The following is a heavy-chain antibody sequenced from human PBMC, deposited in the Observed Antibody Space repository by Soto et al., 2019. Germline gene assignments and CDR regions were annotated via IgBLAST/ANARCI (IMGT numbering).Heavy chain of an antibody. CDR2: ISAYNGNT. V-gene: IGHV1-18*01. J-gene: IGHJ3*02. CDR1: GYTFTSYG. CDR3: ASRITMFGVVIYSAFDI. D-gene: IGHD3-3*01. Sequence: QVQLVQSGAEVKKPGASVKVSCKASGYTFTSYGISWVRQAPGQGLEWMGWISAYNGNTNYAQKLQGRVTMTTDTYKRTAYMELRSLRSDATAVYYCASRITMFGVVIYSAFDIWGQGTMVTVSS.